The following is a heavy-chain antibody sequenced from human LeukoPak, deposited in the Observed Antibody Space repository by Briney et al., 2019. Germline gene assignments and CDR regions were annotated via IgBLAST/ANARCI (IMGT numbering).Heavy chain of an antibody. V-gene: IGHV3-74*01. J-gene: IGHJ5*02. D-gene: IGHD4-17*01. CDR2: INGDGSST. CDR3: AGDYGDYDLT. Sequence: GGSLRLSCAASGFTFGTYWIHWVRQAPGKGLVWVSRINGDGSSTSYADSVKGRFTVSRDNAKKSLYLQMNSLRAEDTAVYYCAGDYGDYDLTWGQGTLVTVSS. CDR1: GFTFGTYW.